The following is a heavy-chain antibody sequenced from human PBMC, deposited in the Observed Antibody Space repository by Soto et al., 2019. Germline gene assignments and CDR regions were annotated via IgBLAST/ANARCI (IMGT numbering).Heavy chain of an antibody. CDR3: ARDLKLGYCSGGSCYSGLDY. J-gene: IGHJ4*02. V-gene: IGHV3-30-3*01. D-gene: IGHD2-15*01. CDR1: GFTFSSYA. Sequence: GGSLRLSCAASGFTFSSYAMHWVRQAPGKGLEWVAVISYDGSNKYYADSVKGRFTISRDNSKNTLYLQMNSLRAEDTAVYYCARDLKLGYCSGGSCYSGLDYLGQGTLVTVSS. CDR2: ISYDGSNK.